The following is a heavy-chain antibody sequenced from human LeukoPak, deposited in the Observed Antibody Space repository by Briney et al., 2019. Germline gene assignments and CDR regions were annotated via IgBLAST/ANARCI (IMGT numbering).Heavy chain of an antibody. CDR1: GDSISSRNYY. CDR3: ARDDRQLAAFDY. CDR2: IYYGGST. V-gene: IGHV4-39*07. Sequence: SETLSLTCTVSGDSISSRNYYWGWIRQPPGKGLEWIGNIYYGGSTYYNPSLKSRVTISVDTSKNQFSLRLSSLTAANTAVYYCARDDRQLAAFDYRGQGKLVTVSS. J-gene: IGHJ4*02. D-gene: IGHD6-6*01.